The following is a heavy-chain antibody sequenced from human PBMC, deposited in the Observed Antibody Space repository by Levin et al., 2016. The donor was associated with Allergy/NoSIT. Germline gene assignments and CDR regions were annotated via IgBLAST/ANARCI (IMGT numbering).Heavy chain of an antibody. J-gene: IGHJ6*02. D-gene: IGHD2-15*01. CDR1: GGSVSSGSYFRSY. V-gene: IGHV4-61*01. CDR3: ARGPGYCSGGSCWGYYNGMDV. Sequence: SETLSLTCTVSGGSVSSGSYFRSYWSWIRQPPGKGLEWIGYVSYTGRTNSNPSLQSRVTISVDMSKNQFSLKLSSVTAADTAVYYCARGPGYCSGGSCWGYYNGMDVWGQGTTVTVSS. CDR2: VSYTGRT.